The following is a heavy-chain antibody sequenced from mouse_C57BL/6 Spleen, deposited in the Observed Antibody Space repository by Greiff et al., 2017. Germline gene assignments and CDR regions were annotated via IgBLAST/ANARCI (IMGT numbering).Heavy chain of an antibody. CDR3: ARLSSMITADYYARDY. CDR2: INPYSGGT. Sequence: VQLQQSGPVLVKPGASVKMSCKASGYTFTDYYMNWVKQSHGKSLEWIGVINPYSGGTSYNQKFKGKATLTVGKSSSTAYMELNGLTSEGSAVYYCARLSSMITADYYARDYWGQGTSVTVSS. J-gene: IGHJ4*01. V-gene: IGHV1-19*01. CDR1: GYTFTDYY. D-gene: IGHD2-4*01.